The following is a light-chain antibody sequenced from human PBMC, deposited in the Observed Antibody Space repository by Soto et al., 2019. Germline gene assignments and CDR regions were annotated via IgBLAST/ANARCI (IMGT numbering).Light chain of an antibody. CDR2: DAS. CDR3: QQRTNWRIT. CDR1: QSVGKNF. Sequence: EIVFTQSPDTLSLSPGERATLSCRASQSVGKNFLAWYQQKPGQAPTLLIYDASSRDSGLPDRFSGSGSETEFTLTVSRLELEDFAVYYCQQRTNWRITFGQGTRLEIK. J-gene: IGKJ5*01. V-gene: IGKV3D-20*02.